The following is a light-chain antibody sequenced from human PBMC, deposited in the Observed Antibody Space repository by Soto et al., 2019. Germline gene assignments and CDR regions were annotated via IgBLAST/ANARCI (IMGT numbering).Light chain of an antibody. Sequence: AIQMTQSPSSLSASVGDRVTITCRASQGIKNDLGWYQQRPGKGPKLLIYAASSLQSGVPSRFSGSGSGTDFTLTISSLQHEDFATYYCLQDYNFPYTFGQGTKLEIK. CDR2: AAS. CDR3: LQDYNFPYT. V-gene: IGKV1-6*01. J-gene: IGKJ2*01. CDR1: QGIKND.